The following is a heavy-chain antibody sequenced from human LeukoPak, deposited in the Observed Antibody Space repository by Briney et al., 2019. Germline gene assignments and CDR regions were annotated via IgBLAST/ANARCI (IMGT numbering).Heavy chain of an antibody. Sequence: RGSLRLSCAASGFSFSSYSMSCVRQAPGKGLEWVSYIISISSYIYYADPVKGRFTISRDNAKTSLYLQVNSLRAEDTAVYYCAGEDIVVVPAAKGGYYGMDVWGKGTTVTVSS. D-gene: IGHD2-2*01. CDR3: AGEDIVVVPAAKGGYYGMDV. J-gene: IGHJ6*04. CDR1: GFSFSSYS. CDR2: IISISSYI. V-gene: IGHV3-21*01.